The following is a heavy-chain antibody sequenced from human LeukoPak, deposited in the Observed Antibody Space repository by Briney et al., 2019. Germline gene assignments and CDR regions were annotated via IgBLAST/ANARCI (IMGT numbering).Heavy chain of an antibody. D-gene: IGHD6-19*01. Sequence: GGSLRLSCAASGFTVSSNYMSWVRQAPGKGLEWVSVIYSGGTTYYADSVKGRFTISRDNSKNTLYLQMNSLTAEDTAVYYCASSSGSSGWSFDYWGQGTLVTVSS. V-gene: IGHV3-53*01. CDR1: GFTVSSNY. CDR2: IYSGGTT. CDR3: ASSSGSSGWSFDY. J-gene: IGHJ4*02.